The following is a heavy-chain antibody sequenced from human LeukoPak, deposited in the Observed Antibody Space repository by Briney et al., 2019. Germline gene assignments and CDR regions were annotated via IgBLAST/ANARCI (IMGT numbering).Heavy chain of an antibody. CDR1: GGSISSSSYY. D-gene: IGHD2-21*01. J-gene: IGHJ4*02. CDR2: IYYSGST. Sequence: SETLSLTCTVSGGSISSSSYYWGWIRQPPGKGLEWIGSIYYSGSTYYNPSPKSRVTISVDTSKNQFSLKLSSVTAADTAVYYCARHLPPLFMFDYWGQGTLVTVSS. CDR3: ARHLPPLFMFDY. V-gene: IGHV4-39*01.